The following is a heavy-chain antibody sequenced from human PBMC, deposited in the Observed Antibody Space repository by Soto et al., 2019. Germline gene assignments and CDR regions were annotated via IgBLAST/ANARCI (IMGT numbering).Heavy chain of an antibody. V-gene: IGHV3-23*01. CDR1: GFTFSNFA. CDR3: AKDTSSSPYYMDV. Sequence: AGGSLRLSCAASGFTFSNFAMSWVRHAPGKGLEWVSEISGSTGTTYYADSVKGRFIISRDNSKNTLHLQMNSLRAEDTAVYYCAKDTSSSPYYMDVWGKGTTVTVSS. D-gene: IGHD2-2*01. CDR2: ISGSTGTT. J-gene: IGHJ6*03.